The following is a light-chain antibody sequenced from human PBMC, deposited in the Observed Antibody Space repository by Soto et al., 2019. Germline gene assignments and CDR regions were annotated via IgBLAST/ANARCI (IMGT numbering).Light chain of an antibody. CDR2: EVS. CDR1: SSDIGGYNY. V-gene: IGLV2-14*01. Sequence: QSALTQPASVSGSPGQSITFSCTGTSSDIGGYNYVSWYQQHPGKAPKLMIYEVSNRPSGVSDRFSGSKSGNTASLTISGLQAEYEADYYCTSYTSSTTNYVFGTGTKLAVL. CDR3: TSYTSSTTNYV. J-gene: IGLJ1*01.